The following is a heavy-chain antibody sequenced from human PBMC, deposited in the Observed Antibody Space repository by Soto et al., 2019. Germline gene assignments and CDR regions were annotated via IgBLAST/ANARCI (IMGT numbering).Heavy chain of an antibody. CDR2: IYYSGST. J-gene: IGHJ4*02. CDR3: ARSVSRDGYNFXY. V-gene: IGHV4-59*01. CDR1: GGSISSYY. D-gene: IGHD5-12*01. Sequence: PSETLSLTCTVSGGSISSYYWSWIRQPPGKGLEWIGYIYYSGSTNYNPSLKSRVTISVDTSKNQFSLKLSSVTAADTAVYYCARSVSRDGYNFXYWGQGTLVTVSS.